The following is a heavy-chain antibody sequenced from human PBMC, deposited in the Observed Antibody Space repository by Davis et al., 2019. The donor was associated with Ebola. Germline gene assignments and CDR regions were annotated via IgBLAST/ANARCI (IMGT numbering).Heavy chain of an antibody. J-gene: IGHJ6*04. CDR1: GYTFTSYA. Sequence: AASVKVSCKASGYTFTSYAMNWVRQAPGQGLEWMGRINPNSGGTNYAQKFQGRVTMTRDTSTSTVYMELSSLRSEDTAVYYCARETGDGGGMDVWGKGTTVTVSS. CDR2: INPNSGGT. V-gene: IGHV1-2*06. D-gene: IGHD7-27*01. CDR3: ARETGDGGGMDV.